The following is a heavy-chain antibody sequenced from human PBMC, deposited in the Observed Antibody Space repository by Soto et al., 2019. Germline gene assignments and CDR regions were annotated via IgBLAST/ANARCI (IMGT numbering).Heavy chain of an antibody. Sequence: KPSETLSLTCAVSCFFISSGNYWGWIRKPPGKGLEWIGSIFHGGNTYYNPSLKSRVTISVDMSKNQFSLKLNSVTAADTAVYYCARARWYDAFDVWGQGTVVTVSS. CDR3: ARARWYDAFDV. J-gene: IGHJ3*01. CDR1: CFFISSGNY. V-gene: IGHV4-38-2*01. CDR2: IFHGGNT. D-gene: IGHD2-15*01.